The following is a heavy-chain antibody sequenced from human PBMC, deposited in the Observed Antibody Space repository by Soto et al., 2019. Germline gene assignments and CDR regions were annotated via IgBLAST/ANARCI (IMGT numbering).Heavy chain of an antibody. CDR3: DGGSGGGSSFVP. Sequence: QVQLVQSGAEVKKPGSSVKVSCKASGGTFSSYIITWVRQAPGQGLEWMGRIIPILGIANYAQKLQGRVTISEVNSKSMDYRELGMLRSEGTVEYYCDGGSGGGSSFVPGGQGPLVTVSS. D-gene: IGHD3-3*01. CDR1: GGTFSSYI. CDR2: IIPILGIA. V-gene: IGHV1-69*02. J-gene: IGHJ5*02.